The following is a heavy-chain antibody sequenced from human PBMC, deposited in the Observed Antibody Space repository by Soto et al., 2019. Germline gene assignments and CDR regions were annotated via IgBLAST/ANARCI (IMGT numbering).Heavy chain of an antibody. CDR1: GGSINSGGYY. Sequence: SETLSLTCTVSGGSINSGGYYWNWIRQYPGKGLEWLGYIYSGGSTYYTPSLKSRLSISSDTSKNQFSLKLSSVTAADTAVYYCARGGTPIDYWGQGTLVTVSS. D-gene: IGHD3-16*01. J-gene: IGHJ4*02. CDR2: IYSGGST. V-gene: IGHV4-31*03. CDR3: ARGGTPIDY.